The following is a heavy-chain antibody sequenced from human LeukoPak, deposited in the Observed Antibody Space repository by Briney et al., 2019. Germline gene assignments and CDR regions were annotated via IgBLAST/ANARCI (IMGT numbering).Heavy chain of an antibody. CDR3: ATGVDYGNFDY. D-gene: IGHD4-17*01. V-gene: IGHV1-58*01. CDR1: GFTFTSSA. Sequence: SVKVSCKASGFTFTSSAVQWVRQARGQRLEWIGWIVVGSGNTNYAQKFQERVTITRDMSTSTAYMELSSLRPEDTAVYYCATGVDYGNFDYWGQGTLVTVSS. CDR2: IVVGSGNT. J-gene: IGHJ4*02.